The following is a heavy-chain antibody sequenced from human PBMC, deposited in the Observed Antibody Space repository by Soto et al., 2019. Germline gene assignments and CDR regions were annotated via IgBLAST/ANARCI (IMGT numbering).Heavy chain of an antibody. CDR2: ISGSGSSSI. Sequence: QVQLVESGGDLVKPGGSLRLSCAASGFTFSDYFMTWVRQAPGKGLEWVSYISGSGSSSIVYADSVRGRFTISRDNVKNSMYLQMNNLRADDTAVYYCAKSTATPNGWWGYGLDVWGQGTTFSVSS. D-gene: IGHD2-15*01. CDR3: AKSTATPNGWWGYGLDV. V-gene: IGHV3-11*01. CDR1: GFTFSDYF. J-gene: IGHJ6*02.